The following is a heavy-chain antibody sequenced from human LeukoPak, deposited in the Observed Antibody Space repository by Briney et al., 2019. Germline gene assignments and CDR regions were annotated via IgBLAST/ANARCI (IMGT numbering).Heavy chain of an antibody. CDR3: ARALEYYYYYGMDV. CDR2: INPNSGGT. CDR1: GGTFSSYA. Sequence: ASVKVSCKASGGTFSSYAISWVRQAPGQGLEWMGWINPNSGGTNYAQKFQGRVTMTRDTSISTAYMELSRLRSDDTAVYYCARALEYYYYYGMDVWGQGTTVTVSS. J-gene: IGHJ6*02. D-gene: IGHD1-1*01. V-gene: IGHV1-2*02.